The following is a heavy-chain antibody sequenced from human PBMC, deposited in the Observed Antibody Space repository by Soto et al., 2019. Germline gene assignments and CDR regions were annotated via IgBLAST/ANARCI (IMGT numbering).Heavy chain of an antibody. CDR1: GGSISSGDYY. Sequence: SETLSLTCTVSGGSISSGDYYWSWIRQPPGKGLEWIGYIYYSGSTYYNPSLKSRVTISVDTSKNQFSLKLSSVTAADTAVYYCARLLPWGSYTKYYFDYWGQGTLVTVSS. CDR3: ARLLPWGSYTKYYFDY. D-gene: IGHD3-16*01. V-gene: IGHV4-30-4*01. CDR2: IYYSGST. J-gene: IGHJ4*02.